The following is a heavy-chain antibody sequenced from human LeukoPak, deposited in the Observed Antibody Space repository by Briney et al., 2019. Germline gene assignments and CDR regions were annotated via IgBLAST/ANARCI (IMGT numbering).Heavy chain of an antibody. CDR2: IYSGGST. J-gene: IGHJ4*02. Sequence: GGSLRLSCAASGFTFSSYGMHWVRQAPGKGLEWVSVIYSGGSTFYADSVKGRFTISRDNSKNTLYLQMNSLRAEDTAVYYCARDQGYWGQGTLVTVSS. CDR3: ARDQGY. CDR1: GFTFSSYG. V-gene: IGHV3-66*01.